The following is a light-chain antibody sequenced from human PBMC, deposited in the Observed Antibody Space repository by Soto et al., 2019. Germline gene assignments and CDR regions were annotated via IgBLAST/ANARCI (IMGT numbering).Light chain of an antibody. CDR1: QSISRL. Sequence: QSLCTVSAWEGDKVTVTARASQSISRLLTWYQQKPGKAPKLLIYEASSLESGVPSRFSGSGSGTEFTLTISGLQPDDFATYYCQQSTSYSCPFGHGTKLDIK. J-gene: IGKJ1*01. V-gene: IGKV1-5*01. CDR3: QQSTSYSCP. CDR2: EAS.